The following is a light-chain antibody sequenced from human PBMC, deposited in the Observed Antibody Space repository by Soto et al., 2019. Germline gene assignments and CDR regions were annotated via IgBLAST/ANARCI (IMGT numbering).Light chain of an antibody. CDR3: ATRDNSLSRWV. CDR1: SSNIGTNY. CDR2: CND. V-gene: IGLV1-47*02. J-gene: IGLJ3*02. Sequence: QSVLTQPLSASGTPGQRVTISCSGSSSNIGTNYVYWYKQLPGTAPKLLIYCNDQRPSGVPDRLSGSKSGTSASLAISGLRSEDEADYYCATRDNSLSRWVFGGGTKLTVL.